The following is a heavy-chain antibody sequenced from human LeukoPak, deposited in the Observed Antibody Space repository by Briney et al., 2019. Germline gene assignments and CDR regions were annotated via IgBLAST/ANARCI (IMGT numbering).Heavy chain of an antibody. J-gene: IGHJ6*03. V-gene: IGHV1-69*01. Sequence: SVKVCCKASGGTFSSYAISWLRQAPGQGLEWMGGIIPIFGTANYAQKFQGRVTITADESTSTAYMELSSLRSEDTAVYYCARDLGTRYCSGGSCYYYYMDVWGKGTTVTVSS. CDR2: IIPIFGTA. CDR1: GGTFSSYA. D-gene: IGHD2-15*01. CDR3: ARDLGTRYCSGGSCYYYYMDV.